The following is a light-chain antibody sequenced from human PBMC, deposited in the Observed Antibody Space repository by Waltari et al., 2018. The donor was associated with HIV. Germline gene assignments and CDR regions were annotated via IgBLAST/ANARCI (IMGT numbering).Light chain of an antibody. CDR2: AAS. Sequence: DIQLTQSPSFLSASVRDRVTITCRASQDLSNNLAWYQQKPGTVPKLLIYAASTLHSGVPSRFSGSGSGTEFTLTITSLQPDDFATYYCQQLNGDPFTFGPGTKVDIK. CDR3: QQLNGDPFT. V-gene: IGKV1-9*01. J-gene: IGKJ3*01. CDR1: QDLSNN.